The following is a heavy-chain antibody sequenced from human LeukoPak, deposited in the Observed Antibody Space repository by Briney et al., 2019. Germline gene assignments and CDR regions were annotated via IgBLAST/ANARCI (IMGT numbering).Heavy chain of an antibody. CDR1: GFTFSTYW. CDR3: AREDVAAAGPFYYYYYMDV. J-gene: IGHJ6*03. D-gene: IGHD6-13*01. V-gene: IGHV3-48*04. CDR2: ISSSGSTI. Sequence: PRGSLRLSCAASGFTFSTYWMAWVRQAPGKGLEWVSYISSSGSTIYYADSVKGRFTISRDNAKNSLYLQMNSLRAEDTAVYYCAREDVAAAGPFYYYYYMDVWGKGTTVTVSS.